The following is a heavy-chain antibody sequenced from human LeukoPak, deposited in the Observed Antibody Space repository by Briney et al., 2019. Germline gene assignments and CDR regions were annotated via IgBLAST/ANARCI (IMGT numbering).Heavy chain of an antibody. CDR3: ARGPRNDFWSGYPYYYYYGMDA. D-gene: IGHD3-3*01. Sequence: ASVKVSCKASGYTFTSYGISWVRQAPGQGLEWMGWISAYNGNTNYAQKLQGRVTMTTDTSTSTAYMELRSLRSDDTAVYYCARGPRNDFWSGYPYYYYYGMDAWGQGTTVTVSS. V-gene: IGHV1-18*01. CDR2: ISAYNGNT. CDR1: GYTFTSYG. J-gene: IGHJ6*02.